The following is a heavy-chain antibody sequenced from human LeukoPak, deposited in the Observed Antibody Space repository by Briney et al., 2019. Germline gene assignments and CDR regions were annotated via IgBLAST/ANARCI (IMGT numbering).Heavy chain of an antibody. CDR1: GFTFSSYS. V-gene: IGHV3-48*01. D-gene: IGHD3-10*01. CDR2: ISSSSSTI. J-gene: IGHJ4*02. CDR3: ARAKPKNMVRGLIMRRESRYYFDY. Sequence: GGSLRLSCAASGFTFSSYSMNWVRQAPGKGLEWVSYISSSSSTIYYADSVKGRFTISRDNAKNSLYLQMNSLRAEDTAVYYCARAKPKNMVRGLIMRRESRYYFDYWGQGTLVTVSS.